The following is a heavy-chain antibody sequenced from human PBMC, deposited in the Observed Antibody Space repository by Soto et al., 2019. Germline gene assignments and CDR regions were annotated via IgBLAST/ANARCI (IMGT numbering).Heavy chain of an antibody. V-gene: IGHV3-48*02. D-gene: IGHD2-2*01. CDR3: ARLGYXRGTSCSHYFYYYGMDV. J-gene: IGHJ6*02. CDR1: GFSFSSYS. Sequence: GGSLRLSCAASGFSFSSYSMNWVRQAPGKGLEWVSFISGRGTTMYYADSVKGRSTVSRDNARNSLDLQMNSLRDEDTAVYYCARLGYXRGTSCSHYFYYYGMDVWGQGTTVTVSS. CDR2: ISGRGTTM.